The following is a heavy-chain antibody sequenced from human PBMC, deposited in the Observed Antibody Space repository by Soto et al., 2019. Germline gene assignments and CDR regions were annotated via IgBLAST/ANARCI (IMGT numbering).Heavy chain of an antibody. CDR3: AGSVSGYTGGAFDI. Sequence: QVQLVESGGGVVQPGRSLRLSCAASGFTFSSFAMHWVRQAPGKGLEWMTLISYDGSNKYFADSVKGRFTVSRDNSKNTLYLEMNRLIAEDTAVYYCAGSVSGYTGGAFDIWGQGTVVTVSS. D-gene: IGHD3-22*01. CDR1: GFTFSSFA. J-gene: IGHJ3*02. CDR2: ISYDGSNK. V-gene: IGHV3-30-3*01.